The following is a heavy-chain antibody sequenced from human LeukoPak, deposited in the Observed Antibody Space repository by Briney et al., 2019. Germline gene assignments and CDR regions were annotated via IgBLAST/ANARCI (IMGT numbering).Heavy chain of an antibody. CDR3: ARDREYTDYLHNWFDP. V-gene: IGHV3-21*01. Sequence: PGGSLRFSCAASGFTFNTYSMNWHRQAPGKGLEWGLSISSSSRYIYYADSASGRFTISRDNARNSLCLQMNSLRAEDTAVYYCARDREYTDYLHNWFDPWGQGTLVTVSS. CDR1: GFTFNTYS. J-gene: IGHJ5*02. CDR2: ISSSSRYI. D-gene: IGHD4-11*01.